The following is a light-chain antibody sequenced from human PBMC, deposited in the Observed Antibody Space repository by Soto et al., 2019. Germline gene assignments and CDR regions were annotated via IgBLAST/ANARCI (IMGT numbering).Light chain of an antibody. V-gene: IGKV3-20*01. CDR1: PSVNSAY. CDR2: GAS. CDR3: QQYGSSRWT. Sequence: ESVLTQSPGTLSLSPGERATLSCRASPSVNSAYLAWYQQKPGQAPRLLIYGASSRATGIPDRFSGSGSGTDFTLTISRLEPEDFAVYYCQQYGSSRWTFGQGTKVEIK. J-gene: IGKJ1*01.